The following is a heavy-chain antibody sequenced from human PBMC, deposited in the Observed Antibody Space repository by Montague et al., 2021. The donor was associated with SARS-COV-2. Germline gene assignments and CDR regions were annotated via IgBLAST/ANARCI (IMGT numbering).Heavy chain of an antibody. V-gene: IGHV6-1*01. CDR1: GDSVSSNSAA. Sequence: CAISGDSVSSNSAAWNWIRQSPSRGLEWLGRTYYRSKWYNDYAVSVKSRITINPDTSKNQFPLQLNSVTPEDTAVYYCARGIWFGELLTGYYYYGMDVWGQGTTVTVSS. CDR3: ARGIWFGELLTGYYYYGMDV. D-gene: IGHD3-10*01. CDR2: TYYRSKWYN. J-gene: IGHJ6*02.